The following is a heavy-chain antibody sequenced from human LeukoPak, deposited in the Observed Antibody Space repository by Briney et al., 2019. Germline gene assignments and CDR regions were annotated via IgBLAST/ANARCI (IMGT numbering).Heavy chain of an antibody. CDR1: GGSFSGYY. CDR2: INHSGST. CDR3: ARASVRYFDY. V-gene: IGHV4-34*01. Sequence: SETLSLTCAVYGGSFSGYYWSWIRQPPGKGLEWIGEINHSGSTIYNPSLKSRVTISVDTSKNQFSLKLSSVTAADTAVYYCARASVRYFDYWGQGTLVTVSS. J-gene: IGHJ4*02. D-gene: IGHD3-10*02.